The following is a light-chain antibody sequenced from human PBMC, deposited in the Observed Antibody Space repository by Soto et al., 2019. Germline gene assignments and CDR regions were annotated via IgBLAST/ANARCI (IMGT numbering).Light chain of an antibody. V-gene: IGLV2-23*01. CDR2: EGS. CDR3: CSYAGSSTWV. Sequence: QSALTQPASVSGSPGQSITISCTGTSSDVGRYNLVSWYQQHPGKAPKLMIYEGSKRASGVSNRFSGSKSVNTASLTISGLQAEDEADYYCCSYAGSSTWVFGGGTKVTV. CDR1: SSDVGRYNL. J-gene: IGLJ2*01.